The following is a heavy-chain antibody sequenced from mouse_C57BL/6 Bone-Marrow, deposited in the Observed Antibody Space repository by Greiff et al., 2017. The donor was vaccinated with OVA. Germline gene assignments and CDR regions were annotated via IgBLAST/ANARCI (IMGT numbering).Heavy chain of an antibody. J-gene: IGHJ1*03. V-gene: IGHV5-4*01. D-gene: IGHD3-3*01. CDR2: ISDGGSYT. CDR3: ARETGGWDWYFDV. Sequence: EVKLVESGGGLVKPGGSLTLSCAASGFTFSSYAMSWVRQTPEKRLEWVATISDGGSYTYYPDNVKGRFTISRDNAKNNQYLKMSHLKSEDTAMYYCARETGGWDWYFDVWGTGTTVTVSS. CDR1: GFTFSSYA.